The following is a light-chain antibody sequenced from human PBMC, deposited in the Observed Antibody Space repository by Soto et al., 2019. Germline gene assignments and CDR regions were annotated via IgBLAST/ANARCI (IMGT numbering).Light chain of an antibody. CDR1: SSNIGAGYD. Sequence: QSVLTQPPSVSGAPGQRVTISCTGSSSNIGAGYDVHWYQQLPGTAPKLLIYGNSNRPSGVPDRFSGSKSGTSASLAITGLQAEDEADYYCQSYDSSLSGLYVFVTGTKVTV. CDR2: GNS. J-gene: IGLJ1*01. V-gene: IGLV1-40*01. CDR3: QSYDSSLSGLYV.